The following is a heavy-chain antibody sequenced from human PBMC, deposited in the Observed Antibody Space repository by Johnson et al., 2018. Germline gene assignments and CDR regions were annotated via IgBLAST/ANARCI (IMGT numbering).Heavy chain of an antibody. CDR3: ARDECPSPSCFVY. Sequence: VQLQESGGGLVQPGGSLRLSCAVSGFTFSRYWMHWVRQVPGKGLVWVSSISSTTRYIYYAGSVKGRFTVSRDTAENSLYLQMNSLRAEDTAVYYCARDECPSPSCFVYWGQGTLVTVSS. CDR1: GFTFSRYW. V-gene: IGHV3-21*01. CDR2: ISSTTRYI. J-gene: IGHJ4*02.